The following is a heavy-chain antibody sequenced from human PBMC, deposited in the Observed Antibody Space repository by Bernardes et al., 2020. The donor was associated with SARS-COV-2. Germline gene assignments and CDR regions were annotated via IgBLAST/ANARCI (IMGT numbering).Heavy chain of an antibody. CDR1: GYIFTDYY. Sequence: ASVMVSCKASGYIFTDYYIHWVRQAPGQGLEWMGIINPSGGGTTYAQKFQGRVTMTGDTSTNTVYMELSSLRSDDTAVYFCARGHVYILRHFDRNNWFDPWGQGTLVTVSS. CDR2: INPSGGGT. J-gene: IGHJ5*02. V-gene: IGHV1-46*01. CDR3: ARGHVYILRHFDRNNWFDP. D-gene: IGHD3-9*01.